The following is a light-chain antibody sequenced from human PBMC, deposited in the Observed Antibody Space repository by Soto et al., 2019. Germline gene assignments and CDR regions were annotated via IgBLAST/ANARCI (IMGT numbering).Light chain of an antibody. Sequence: NVLSQSPGSLSLSPAERATLSCRASQSVGGSLAWYQQKPGQAPRLLIYGASTRATGIPARFSGSGSGTEFTLTISSLQSEDFAVYYCQQYNNWPQTFGQGTKVDI. CDR2: GAS. J-gene: IGKJ1*01. V-gene: IGKV3-15*01. CDR1: QSVGGS. CDR3: QQYNNWPQT.